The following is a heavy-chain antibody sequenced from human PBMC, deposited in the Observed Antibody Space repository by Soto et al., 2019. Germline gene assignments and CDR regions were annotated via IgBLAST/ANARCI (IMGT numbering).Heavy chain of an antibody. Sequence: SETLSLTCTVSGGSISSSSYYWGWIRQPPGKGLEWIGSIYYSGSTYYNPSLKSRVTISVDTSKNQFSPKLSSVTAADTAVYFCLRSPGMVYATHIDYYGMDVWGQGTTVTVSS. CDR3: LRSPGMVYATHIDYYGMDV. CDR2: IYYSGST. CDR1: GGSISSSSYY. V-gene: IGHV4-39*01. D-gene: IGHD2-8*01. J-gene: IGHJ6*02.